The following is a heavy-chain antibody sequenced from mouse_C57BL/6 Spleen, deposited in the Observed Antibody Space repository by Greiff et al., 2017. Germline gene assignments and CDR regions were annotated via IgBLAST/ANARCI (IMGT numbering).Heavy chain of an antibody. D-gene: IGHD1-1*01. V-gene: IGHV1-54*01. J-gene: IGHJ3*01. CDR2: INPGSGGT. CDR3: ARAPNYYGSSYGWFAD. Sequence: VHLVESGAELVRPGTSVKVSCKASGYAFTNYLIEWVKQRPGQGLEWIGVINPGSGGTNYNEKFKGKATLTADKSSSTAYMQLSSLTSEDSAVYFCARAPNYYGSSYGWFADWGQGTLVTVSA. CDR1: GYAFTNYL.